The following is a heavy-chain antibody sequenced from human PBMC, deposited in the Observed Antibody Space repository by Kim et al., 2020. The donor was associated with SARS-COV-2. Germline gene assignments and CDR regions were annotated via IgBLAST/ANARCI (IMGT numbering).Heavy chain of an antibody. D-gene: IGHD3-3*01. CDR2: ISAYNGNT. CDR1: GYTFTSYG. CDR3: ARDQGVVITLGWETPEHYFDY. V-gene: IGHV1-18*01. J-gene: IGHJ4*02. Sequence: ASVKVSCKASGYTFTSYGISWVRQAPGQGLEWMGWISAYNGNTNYAQKLQGRVTMTTDTSTSTAYMELRSLRSDDTAVYYCARDQGVVITLGWETPEHYFDYWGQGTLVTVSS.